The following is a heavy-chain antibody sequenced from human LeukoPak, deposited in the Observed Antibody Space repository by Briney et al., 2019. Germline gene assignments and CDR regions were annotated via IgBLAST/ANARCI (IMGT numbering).Heavy chain of an antibody. CDR2: ISGSGSGT. V-gene: IGHV3-23*01. D-gene: IGHD3-3*01. CDR1: GFTFSSYA. Sequence: PGGSLRLSCAASGFTFSSYAMSWVRQAPGKGLEWVSVISGSGSGTYYADSVKGRFTISRDNTKNTLSLQMNSLRAEDTAIYHCAKGFWSGYYTPNDFWGQGTLVTVSS. J-gene: IGHJ4*02. CDR3: AKGFWSGYYTPNDF.